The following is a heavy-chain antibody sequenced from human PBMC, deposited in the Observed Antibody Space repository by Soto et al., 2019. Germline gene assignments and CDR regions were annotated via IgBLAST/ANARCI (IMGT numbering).Heavy chain of an antibody. Sequence: QVQLVQSGAEVKKPGASVKVSCKASGYTFTSYGISWVRQAPGQVLEWMGWISAYNGNTNYAQKLQGRVTMTTDTSTSTAYMELRSLRSDDTAVYYCAGDVLRFLEWFPNWFDPCGQGTLVTVSS. CDR1: GYTFTSYG. J-gene: IGHJ5*02. V-gene: IGHV1-18*01. CDR2: ISAYNGNT. CDR3: AGDVLRFLEWFPNWFDP. D-gene: IGHD3-3*01.